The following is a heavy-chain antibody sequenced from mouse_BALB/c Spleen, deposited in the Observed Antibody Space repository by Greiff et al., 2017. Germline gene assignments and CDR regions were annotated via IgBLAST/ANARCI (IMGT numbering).Heavy chain of an antibody. J-gene: IGHJ4*01. CDR1: GYSFTGYY. Sequence: LVKTGASVKISCKASGYSFTGYYMHWVKQSHGKSLEWIGYISGYNGATSYNQKFKGKATFTVDTSSSTAYMQCNSLTSEDSAVYYCARQDYYAMDYWGQGTSVTVSA. CDR2: ISGYNGAT. CDR3: ARQDYYAMDY. V-gene: IGHV1S34*01.